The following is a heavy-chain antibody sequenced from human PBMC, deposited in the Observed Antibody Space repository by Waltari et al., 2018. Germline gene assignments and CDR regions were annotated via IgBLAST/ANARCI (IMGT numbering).Heavy chain of an antibody. CDR2: IYYSGST. J-gene: IGHJ4*02. CDR1: GGSISRYY. V-gene: IGHV4-59*01. D-gene: IGHD1-26*01. Sequence: QVQLQESGPGLVKPSETLSLTCPVSGGSISRYYWSWIRQPPGKGLEWIGYIYYSGSTNYNPSLKSRVTISVDTSKNQFSLKLSSVTAADTAVYYCARGVGATDWGQGTLVTVSS. CDR3: ARGVGATD.